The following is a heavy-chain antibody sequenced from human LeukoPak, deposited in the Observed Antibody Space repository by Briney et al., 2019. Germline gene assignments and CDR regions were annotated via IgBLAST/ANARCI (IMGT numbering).Heavy chain of an antibody. Sequence: PGGSLRLSCAASGFTFSSYGMHWVRQAPGKGLEWVAVISYDGSNKYYADSVKGRFTISRDNSKNTLYLQMNSLRAEDTAVYYCARDEGSSSWSYAFDIWGQGTMVTVSS. CDR2: ISYDGSNK. V-gene: IGHV3-30*03. CDR3: ARDEGSSSWSYAFDI. D-gene: IGHD6-13*01. CDR1: GFTFSSYG. J-gene: IGHJ3*02.